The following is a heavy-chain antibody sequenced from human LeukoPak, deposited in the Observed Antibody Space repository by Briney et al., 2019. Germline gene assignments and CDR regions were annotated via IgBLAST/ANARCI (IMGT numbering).Heavy chain of an antibody. CDR3: ARGRTIFGVSSALQH. CDR1: GGTFSSYA. V-gene: IGHV1-69*13. J-gene: IGHJ1*01. D-gene: IGHD3-3*01. Sequence: SVKVSCKASGGTFSSYAISWVRQAPGQWLEWMGGIIPIFGTANYAQKFQGRVTITADESTSTAYMELSSLRSEDTAVYYCARGRTIFGVSSALQHWGQGTLVTVSS. CDR2: IIPIFGTA.